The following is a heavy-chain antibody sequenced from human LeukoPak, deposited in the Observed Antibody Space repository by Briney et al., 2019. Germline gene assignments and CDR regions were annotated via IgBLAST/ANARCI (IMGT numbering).Heavy chain of an antibody. Sequence: GESLKISCEGSGYTFSNYWIGWVRQMPGKGLEWMGIIYPGDSDTRYSPSFQGQVTISADKSISTAYLQWSSLKASDTAMYYCARHNSPGLAVAVDYWGQGTLVTASS. D-gene: IGHD6-19*01. V-gene: IGHV5-51*01. CDR2: IYPGDSDT. CDR1: GYTFSNYW. CDR3: ARHNSPGLAVAVDY. J-gene: IGHJ4*02.